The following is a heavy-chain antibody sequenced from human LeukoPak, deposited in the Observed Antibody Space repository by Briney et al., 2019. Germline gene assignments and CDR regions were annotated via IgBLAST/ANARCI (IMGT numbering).Heavy chain of an antibody. J-gene: IGHJ4*02. CDR1: GFTFSSYS. Sequence: GGSLRLSCAASGFTFSSYSMNWVRQAPGKGLERVSYISSSSSTIYYADSVKGRFTISRDNAKNSLYLQMNSLRAEDTAVYYCARDYDFWSGYYTEATYFDYWGQGTLVTVSS. D-gene: IGHD3-3*01. CDR3: ARDYDFWSGYYTEATYFDY. CDR2: ISSSSSTI. V-gene: IGHV3-48*01.